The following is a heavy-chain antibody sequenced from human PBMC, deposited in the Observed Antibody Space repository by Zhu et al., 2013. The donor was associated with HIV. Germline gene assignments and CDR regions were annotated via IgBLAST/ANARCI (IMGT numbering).Heavy chain of an antibody. J-gene: IGHJ4*02. Sequence: QVQLVQAGAEVKKPGASVKVSCKTSGYTFTAYYIHWVRQAPGQGLEWMGWLNPGSGGTIFAQKFQGRLSLTRDTSIDTAYMELNTLRSDDTAVYYCAREDRRLMTTLDYWGQGTLVSVSS. D-gene: IGHD4-4*01. CDR1: GYTFTAYY. V-gene: IGHV1-2*02. CDR2: LNPGSGGT. CDR3: AREDRRLMTTLDY.